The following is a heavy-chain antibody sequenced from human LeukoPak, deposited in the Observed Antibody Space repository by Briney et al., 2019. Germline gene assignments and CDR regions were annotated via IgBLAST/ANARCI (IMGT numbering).Heavy chain of an antibody. V-gene: IGHV3-30*02. CDR3: ATFRNSWYVPEFDY. CDR2: IRYDGSNK. Sequence: GGSLRLSCAASGFTFSSYGMHWVRQAPGKGLEWVAFIRYDGSNKYYADSVKGRFTISRDNSKNTLYLQMNSLRAEDTAVYYCATFRNSWYVPEFDYWGQGTLVTVSS. D-gene: IGHD6-13*01. CDR1: GFTFSSYG. J-gene: IGHJ4*02.